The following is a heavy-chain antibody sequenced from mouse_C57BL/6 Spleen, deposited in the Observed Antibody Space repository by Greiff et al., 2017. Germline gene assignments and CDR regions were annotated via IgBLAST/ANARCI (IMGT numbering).Heavy chain of an antibody. CDR1: GYTFTSYW. CDR2: IHPNSGST. J-gene: IGHJ4*01. CDR3: ARDSLGRDYAMDY. D-gene: IGHD4-1*01. V-gene: IGHV1-64*01. Sequence: QVQLQQSGAELVKPGASVKLSCKASGYTFTSYWMHWVKQRPGQGLEWIGMIHPNSGSTNYNEKFKSKATLTVDKSSSTAYMQLSSLTSEDSAVYYCARDSLGRDYAMDYWGQGTSVTVSS.